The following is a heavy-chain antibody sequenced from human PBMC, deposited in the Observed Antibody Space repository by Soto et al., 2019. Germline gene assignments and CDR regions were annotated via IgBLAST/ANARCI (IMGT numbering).Heavy chain of an antibody. CDR3: ARGVYSNYNYYYYGMDV. V-gene: IGHV4-31*03. Sequence: TLSLTCTVSGGSISSGGYYWSWIRQHPGKGLEWIGYIYYSGSTYYNPSLKSRVTISVDTSKNQFSLKLSSVTAADTAVYYCARGVYSNYNYYYYGMDVWGQGPTVTVSS. J-gene: IGHJ6*02. CDR2: IYYSGST. D-gene: IGHD4-4*01. CDR1: GGSISSGGYY.